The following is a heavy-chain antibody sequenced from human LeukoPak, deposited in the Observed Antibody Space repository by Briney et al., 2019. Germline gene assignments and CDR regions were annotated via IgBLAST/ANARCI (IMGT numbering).Heavy chain of an antibody. CDR3: AIFPRNNWNY. J-gene: IGHJ4*02. V-gene: IGHV3-66*01. CDR1: GFTVSTNY. D-gene: IGHD1-14*01. CDR2: IYSGGST. Sequence: PGGSLRLSCAASGFTVSTNYMSWVRQAPGKGPEWVSVIYSGGSTYYADSVKGRFIISRDNSKNTLYLQMNSLRAEDTAVYYCAIFPRNNWNYWGQGTLVTVSS.